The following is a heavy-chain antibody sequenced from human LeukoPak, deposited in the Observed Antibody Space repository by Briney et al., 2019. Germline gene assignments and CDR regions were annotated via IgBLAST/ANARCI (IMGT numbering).Heavy chain of an antibody. V-gene: IGHV3-74*01. J-gene: IGHJ4*02. Sequence: PGGSLRLSCAASGFTFSRYYMHWVRQAPGKGLVWVSRINSDGRSTTYADSVRGRFTVSRDNAKNTLYLQMNSLRAEDTAVYYCARVPYVWGSYRHKGYFDYWGQGTLVTVSS. CDR3: ARVPYVWGSYRHKGYFDY. D-gene: IGHD3-16*02. CDR1: GFTFSRYY. CDR2: INSDGRST.